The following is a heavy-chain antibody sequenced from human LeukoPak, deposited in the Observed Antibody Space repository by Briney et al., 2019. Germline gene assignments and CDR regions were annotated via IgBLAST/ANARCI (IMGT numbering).Heavy chain of an antibody. CDR2: IIPILGIA. CDR1: GGTFSSYA. Sequence: ASVKVSSKASGGTFSSYAISWVRQAPGQGLEWMGRIIPILGIANYAQKLQGRVTITADKSTSTAYMELSSLRSEDTAVYYCARDGPDTAMATLVYWGQGTLVTVSS. J-gene: IGHJ4*02. V-gene: IGHV1-69*04. CDR3: ARDGPDTAMATLVY. D-gene: IGHD5-18*01.